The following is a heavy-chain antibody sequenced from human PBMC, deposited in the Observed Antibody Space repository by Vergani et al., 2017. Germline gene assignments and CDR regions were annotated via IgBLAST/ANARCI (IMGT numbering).Heavy chain of an antibody. V-gene: IGHV1-18*01. CDR1: GYTFTSYG. Sequence: QVQLVQSGAEVKKPGASVKVSCKASGYTFTSYGISWVRQAPGQGLEWMGWIRGYNGNTNYAQKLQGRVTMTTDTSTSTAYMELRSLRSDDTAVYYCARGTIAAPRGLETGAYFDYWGQGTLVTVSS. J-gene: IGHJ4*02. CDR3: ARGTIAAPRGLETGAYFDY. D-gene: IGHD6-6*01. CDR2: IRGYNGNT.